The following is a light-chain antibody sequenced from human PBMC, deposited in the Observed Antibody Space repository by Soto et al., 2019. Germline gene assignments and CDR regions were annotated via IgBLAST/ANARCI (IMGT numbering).Light chain of an antibody. CDR2: GAS. CDR1: HSVSSN. J-gene: IGKJ5*01. Sequence: ETVMTQSPATLSMSPGERATLSCRASHSVSSNLAWYQQKPGQPPRLLIYGASTRATGIPARFSGSGSGTEFTLTISSLQSEDFAVYYCRQYNNWPLTFGQGTRLEI. CDR3: RQYNNWPLT. V-gene: IGKV3-15*01.